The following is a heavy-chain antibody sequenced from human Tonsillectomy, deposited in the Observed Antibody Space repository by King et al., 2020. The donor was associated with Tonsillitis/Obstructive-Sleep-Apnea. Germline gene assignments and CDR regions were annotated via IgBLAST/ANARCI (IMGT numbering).Heavy chain of an antibody. V-gene: IGHV3-30*04. J-gene: IGHJ4*02. D-gene: IGHD2-15*01. Sequence: VQLVESGGGVVQPGRSLRLSCAASGFTFSSYAMHWVRQAPGKGLEWVAVISYDGSNKYYADSVKGRFTISRDNSKNTLYLQMSSLRAEDTAVYYCARDEGYCSGGSCYRFDYWGQGTLVTVSS. CDR2: ISYDGSNK. CDR3: ARDEGYCSGGSCYRFDY. CDR1: GFTFSSYA.